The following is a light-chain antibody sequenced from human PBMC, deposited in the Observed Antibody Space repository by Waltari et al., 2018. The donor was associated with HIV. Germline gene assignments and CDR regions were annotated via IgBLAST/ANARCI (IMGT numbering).Light chain of an antibody. CDR2: AAS. V-gene: IGKV1-39*01. J-gene: IGKJ1*01. CDR3: QQSYSTPRT. Sequence: DIQMTQSPYSLSASVGDSVDITCRASQSISSYLNWYQQKPGKAPNLLIYAASSLQSGVPSRFSGSGSGTDFTLTISSLQPEDFATYYCQQSYSTPRTFGQGTKVEIK. CDR1: QSISSY.